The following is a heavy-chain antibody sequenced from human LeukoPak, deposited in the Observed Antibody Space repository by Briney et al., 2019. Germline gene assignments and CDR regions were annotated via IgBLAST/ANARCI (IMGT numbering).Heavy chain of an antibody. CDR1: GFTFSSYS. V-gene: IGHV3-21*01. CDR3: ARDTGYCSSTSCYRSFDY. J-gene: IGHJ4*02. D-gene: IGHD2-2*02. Sequence: GGSLRLSCAASGFTFSSYSMSWVRQAPGKGLEWVSSISSSSSYIYYADSVKGRFTISRDNAKNSLYLQMNSLRAEDTAVYYCARDTGYCSSTSCYRSFDYWGRGTLVTVSS. CDR2: ISSSSSYI.